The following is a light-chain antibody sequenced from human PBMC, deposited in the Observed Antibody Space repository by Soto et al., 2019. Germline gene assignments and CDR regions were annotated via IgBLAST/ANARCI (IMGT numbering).Light chain of an antibody. CDR3: ISYTFSSTYV. J-gene: IGLJ1*01. CDR2: EVT. Sequence: QSVLTQPASVSGSLGQSITIPCTGTSSDVGYYDYVSWYRQYPGKAPKLIIYEVTNRPSGVSNRFSGSKSGNTASLTISGLQAEDEADYYCISYTFSSTYVFGTGTKVTVL. CDR1: SSDVGYYDY. V-gene: IGLV2-14*01.